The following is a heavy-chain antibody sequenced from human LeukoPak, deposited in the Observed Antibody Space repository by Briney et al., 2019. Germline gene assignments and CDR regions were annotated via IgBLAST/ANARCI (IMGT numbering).Heavy chain of an antibody. J-gene: IGHJ4*02. D-gene: IGHD2-2*01. Sequence: GASVKVSCKASGYTFTRYHVSWVRQAPGQGLEWMGRVSGLNGNTKYAENLQGRVTMTTDTSTTTAYMELRGLRSDDTAVYYCARGLGYCSTTTCYGELPGDYWSQGTLVTVSS. CDR2: VSGLNGNT. CDR3: ARGLGYCSTTTCYGELPGDY. V-gene: IGHV1-18*01. CDR1: GYTFTRYH.